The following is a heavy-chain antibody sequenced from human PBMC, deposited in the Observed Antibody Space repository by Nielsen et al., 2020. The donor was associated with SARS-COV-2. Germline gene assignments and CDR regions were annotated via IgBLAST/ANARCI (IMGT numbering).Heavy chain of an antibody. CDR1: GGSISSSSYY. Sequence: SETLSLTCTVSGGSISSSSYYWGWIRQPPGKGLEWIGSIYYSGSTYYNPSLKSRVTISVDTSKNQFSLKLSSVTAADTAVYYCARHYYYDSSGYFGGLEYWGQGTLVTVSS. V-gene: IGHV4-39*01. CDR3: ARHYYYDSSGYFGGLEY. D-gene: IGHD3-22*01. J-gene: IGHJ4*02. CDR2: IYYSGST.